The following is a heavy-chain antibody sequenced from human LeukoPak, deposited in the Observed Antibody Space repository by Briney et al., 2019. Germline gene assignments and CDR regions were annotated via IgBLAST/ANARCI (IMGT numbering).Heavy chain of an antibody. V-gene: IGHV4-59*08. CDR2: IYYSGST. Sequence: PSETLSLTCTVSGGSISTYYWSWIRQPPGKGLEWIGYIYYSGSTNYNPSLKSRVTISVDTSKNQFSLKLSSVTAADTAVYYCAGQQWLVRDAFDIWGQGTMVTVSS. J-gene: IGHJ3*02. CDR3: AGQQWLVRDAFDI. D-gene: IGHD6-19*01. CDR1: GGSISTYY.